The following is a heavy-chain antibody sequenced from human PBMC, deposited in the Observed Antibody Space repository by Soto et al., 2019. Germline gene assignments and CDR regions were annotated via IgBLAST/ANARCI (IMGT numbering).Heavy chain of an antibody. CDR2: IKSKTDGGTT. V-gene: IGHV3-15*01. J-gene: IGHJ4*02. Sequence: GESLKISCAASGFTFSNAWMSWVRQAPGKGLEWVGRIKSKTDGGTTDYAAPVKGRFTISRDDSKNTLYLQMNSLKTEDTAVYYCTTAFRYSSSWYYFDYWGQGTLVTVSS. D-gene: IGHD6-13*01. CDR1: GFTFSNAW. CDR3: TTAFRYSSSWYYFDY.